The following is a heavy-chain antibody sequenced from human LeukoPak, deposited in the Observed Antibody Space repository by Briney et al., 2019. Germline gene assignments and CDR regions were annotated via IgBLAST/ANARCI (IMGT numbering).Heavy chain of an antibody. V-gene: IGHV3-33*08. CDR2: IWYDGSNK. J-gene: IGHJ3*02. D-gene: IGHD3-22*01. CDR1: GFTFSTYS. Sequence: GGSLRLSCAASGFTFSTYSMNWVRQAPGKGLEWVAVIWYDGSNKYYADSVKGRFTISRDNSKNTLYLQMNSLRAEDTAVYYCARDPIPYYYDSSGYRGDAFDIWGQGTMVTVSS. CDR3: ARDPIPYYYDSSGYRGDAFDI.